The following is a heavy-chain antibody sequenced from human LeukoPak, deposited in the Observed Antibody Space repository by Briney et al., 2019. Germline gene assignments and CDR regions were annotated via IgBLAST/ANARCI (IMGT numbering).Heavy chain of an antibody. J-gene: IGHJ6*02. Sequence: SQTLSLTCTVSGGSISSGGYYWSWIRQHPGKGLEWIGYIYYSGSTNYNPSLKSRVTISVDTSKNQFSLKLSSVTAADTAVYYCAAGVAYCSSTSCYTGTGYYYYGMDVWGQGTTVTVSS. D-gene: IGHD2-2*02. V-gene: IGHV4-31*03. CDR3: AAGVAYCSSTSCYTGTGYYYYGMDV. CDR2: IYYSGST. CDR1: GGSISSGGYY.